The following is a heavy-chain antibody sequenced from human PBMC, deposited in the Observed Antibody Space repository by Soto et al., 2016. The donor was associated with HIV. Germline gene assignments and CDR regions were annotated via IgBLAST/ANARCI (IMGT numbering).Heavy chain of an antibody. J-gene: IGHJ6*02. V-gene: IGHV3-66*01. Sequence: EVQLVESGGGLVQPGGSLRLSCAASGFTVSNNYMSWVRQAPGKGLEWVSVIYSGGNTYYADSVKGRFIISRDNSKNTLYLQMNSLRAEDTAVYYCVRDENYYEAYGMDVWGQRGPRSTVSS. CDR3: VRDENYYEAYGMDV. D-gene: IGHD3-22*01. CDR1: GFTVSNNY. CDR2: IYSGGNT.